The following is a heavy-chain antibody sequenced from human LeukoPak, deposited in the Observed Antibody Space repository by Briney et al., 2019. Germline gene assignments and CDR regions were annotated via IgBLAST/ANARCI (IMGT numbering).Heavy chain of an antibody. CDR1: GFTFSSYG. CDR2: IWYDGSNK. Sequence: PGGSLRLSCAASGFTFSSYGMHWVRQAPGKGLEGVAVIWYDGSNKYYADSVKGRFTISRDNSKNTLYLQMNSLRAEDTAVYYCARDAVYSSSWQYYWGQGTLVTVSS. J-gene: IGHJ4*02. CDR3: ARDAVYSSSWQYY. D-gene: IGHD6-13*01. V-gene: IGHV3-33*01.